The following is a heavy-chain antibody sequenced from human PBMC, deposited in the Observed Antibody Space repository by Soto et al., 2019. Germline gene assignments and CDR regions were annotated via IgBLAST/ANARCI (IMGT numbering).Heavy chain of an antibody. CDR1: GYTFTSYY. CDR2: INPSDDST. D-gene: IGHD1-1*01. CDR3: ARDQVTTNY. Sequence: ASVKVSCKASGYTFTSYYMHWVRQAPGQGLEWMGIINPSDDSTYYADSVKGRFAISRDNSRNTLYLQMNSLRVDDTAVYYCARDQVTTNYWGQGTLVTVSS. J-gene: IGHJ4*02. V-gene: IGHV1-46*04.